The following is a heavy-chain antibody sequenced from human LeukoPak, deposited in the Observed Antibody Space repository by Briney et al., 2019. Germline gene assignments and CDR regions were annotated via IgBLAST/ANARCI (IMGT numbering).Heavy chain of an antibody. V-gene: IGHV1-46*01. CDR3: VREDVVLVDAVRYYYYGMDV. J-gene: IGHJ6*02. CDR2: INPSGGST. D-gene: IGHD2-8*01. Sequence: ASVKVSCMASGYNFISYYMHWVLQAPGQGLEWMGIINPSGGSTSYAQKFQDRVIMTRDTSTSTVYMELSSLKSEDTAVYYCVREDVVLVDAVRYYYYGMDVWGQGTTVTVSS. CDR1: GYNFISYY.